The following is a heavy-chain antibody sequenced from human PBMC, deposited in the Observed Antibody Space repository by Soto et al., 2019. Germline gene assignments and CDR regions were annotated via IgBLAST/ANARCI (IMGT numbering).Heavy chain of an antibody. CDR2: ISGSGGST. D-gene: IGHD2-21*02. Sequence: PGGSLRLSCAASGFTFSSYAMSWVRQAPGKGLEWVSAISGSGGSTYYADSVKGRFTISRDNAKNTLYLQMNSLRAEDTAVYYWARVAYGDWGVFHYRGQGTLVTVSS. J-gene: IGHJ4*02. CDR1: GFTFSSYA. V-gene: IGHV3-23*01. CDR3: ARVAYGDWGVFHY.